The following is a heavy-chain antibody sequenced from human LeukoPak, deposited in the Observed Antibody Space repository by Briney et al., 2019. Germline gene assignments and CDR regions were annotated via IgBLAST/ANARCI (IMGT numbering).Heavy chain of an antibody. CDR2: ISSSSSYI. CDR1: GFTFSSYE. V-gene: IGHV3-21*01. CDR3: ASQDSSSWYFGRAFDI. Sequence: GGSLRLSCAASGFTFSSYEMNWVRQAPGKGLEWVSSISSSSSYIYYADSVKGRFTISRDNAKNSLYLQMNSLRAEDTAVYDCASQDSSSWYFGRAFDIWGQGTMVTVSS. J-gene: IGHJ3*02. D-gene: IGHD6-13*01.